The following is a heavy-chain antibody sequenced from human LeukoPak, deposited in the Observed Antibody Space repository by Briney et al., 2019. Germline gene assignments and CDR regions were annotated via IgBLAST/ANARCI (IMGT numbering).Heavy chain of an antibody. Sequence: PGGSLRLSCAASGFTFSSNAMTWVRLAPGKGLECVSAVTAAGDTTYYADSVKGRFTISRDNSRNTLYLQLNYLRAEDTAIYYCAKAFGSNGYYQLPIDSWGQGTLVTVSS. CDR2: VTAAGDTT. D-gene: IGHD3-22*01. J-gene: IGHJ4*02. V-gene: IGHV3-23*01. CDR3: AKAFGSNGYYQLPIDS. CDR1: GFTFSSNA.